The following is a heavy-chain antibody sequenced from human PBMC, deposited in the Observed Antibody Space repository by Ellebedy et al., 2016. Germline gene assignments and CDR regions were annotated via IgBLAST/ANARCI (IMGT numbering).Heavy chain of an antibody. CDR3: ARDRPMESYYYSGLDL. J-gene: IGHJ6*02. CDR1: GFTFGNHA. Sequence: GGSLTLSXAASGFTFGNHAMHWVRQSPVQGLEWVGGISYDGSQKHYADSVKGRFTISRDHSKNTVSLQMNSLRPEDTAVYYCARDRPMESYYYSGLDLWGQGTTVTVSS. CDR2: ISYDGSQK. V-gene: IGHV3-30*04. D-gene: IGHD1-1*01.